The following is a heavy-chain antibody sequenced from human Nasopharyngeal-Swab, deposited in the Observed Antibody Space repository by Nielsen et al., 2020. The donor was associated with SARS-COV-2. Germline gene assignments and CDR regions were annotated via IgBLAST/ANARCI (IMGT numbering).Heavy chain of an antibody. V-gene: IGHV4-59*08. CDR3: ARHGASGSFGDY. CDR2: IYYTGST. Sequence: RQAPGKGLEDIGDIYYTGSTYYSPSLKGRGTMAVDTAKNQLSVKLTSVTAADTAVYDCARHGASGSFGDYWGQGTLVTVSS. D-gene: IGHD3-10*01. J-gene: IGHJ4*02.